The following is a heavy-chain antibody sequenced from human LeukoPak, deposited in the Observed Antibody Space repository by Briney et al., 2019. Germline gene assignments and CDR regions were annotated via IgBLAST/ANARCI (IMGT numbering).Heavy chain of an antibody. CDR2: INSDGSST. V-gene: IGHV3-74*01. J-gene: IGHJ4*02. D-gene: IGHD2-2*01. CDR1: GFTFSSYW. CDR3: ARFYCSSTSCLEVY. Sequence: WGSLRLSCAASGFTFSSYWMSWVRQAPGKGLVWVSRINSDGSSTSYADSVKGRFTISRDNAKNTLYLQMNSLRAEDTAVYYCARFYCSSTSCLEVYWGQGTLVTVSS.